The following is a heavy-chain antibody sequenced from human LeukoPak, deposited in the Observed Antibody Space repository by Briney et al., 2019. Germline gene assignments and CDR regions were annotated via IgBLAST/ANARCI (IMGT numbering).Heavy chain of an antibody. J-gene: IGHJ4*02. V-gene: IGHV3-11*01. Sequence: KPGGSLRPSCTASGFTFSDHYMSWIREAPGKGLEWVSYISNNHSPTYYADSVRGRFTISRDNAKNSLYLQMDSLSAEDTAVYYCARGAGRLADYWGQGTLVTVSS. CDR3: ARGAGRLADY. CDR1: GFTFSDHY. CDR2: ISNNHSPT. D-gene: IGHD6-19*01.